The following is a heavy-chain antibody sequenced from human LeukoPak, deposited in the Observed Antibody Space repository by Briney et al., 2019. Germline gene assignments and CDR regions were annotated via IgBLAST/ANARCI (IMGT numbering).Heavy chain of an antibody. D-gene: IGHD3-10*01. J-gene: IGHJ4*02. CDR2: IYPGDSDT. V-gene: IGHV5-51*01. Sequence: GASLQISCKGSGYSFTSYWIGWVRQLPGKGLEWMGIIYPGDSDTRYSPSFQGQVTISADKSISTAYLQWSSLKASDTAMYYCARQGVRGVHYFDYWGQGTLVTVSS. CDR3: ARQGVRGVHYFDY. CDR1: GYSFTSYW.